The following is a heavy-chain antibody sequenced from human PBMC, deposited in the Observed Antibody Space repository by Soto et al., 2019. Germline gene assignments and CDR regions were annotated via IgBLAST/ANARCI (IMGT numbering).Heavy chain of an antibody. CDR1: GFIFDDYA. V-gene: IGHV3-9*01. CDR2: ISWQSGSI. J-gene: IGHJ4*02. Sequence: EVQLVESGGGLAQPGRSLRLSCAASGFIFDDYAMHWVRQAPGKGLEWVSGISWQSGSIRYADSVKGRFTISRDNAKNSLYLQMNSLRVEDTALYYCAKDMFSSSSAATFDYWGKGILVTVYS. CDR3: AKDMFSSSSAATFDY. D-gene: IGHD6-6*01.